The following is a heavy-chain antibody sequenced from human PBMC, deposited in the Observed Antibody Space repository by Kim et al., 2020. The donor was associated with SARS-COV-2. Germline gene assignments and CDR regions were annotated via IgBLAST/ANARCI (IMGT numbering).Heavy chain of an antibody. V-gene: IGHV4-39*07. Sequence: NPSLKSRVTISVDTSKNQFSLKLSSVTAADTAVYYCARSPIVATSPLDYWGQGTLVTVSS. CDR3: ARSPIVATSPLDY. J-gene: IGHJ4*02. D-gene: IGHD5-12*01.